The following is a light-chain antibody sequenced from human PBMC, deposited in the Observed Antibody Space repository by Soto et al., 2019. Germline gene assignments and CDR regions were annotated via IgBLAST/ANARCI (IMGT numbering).Light chain of an antibody. Sequence: EIVLTQSPGTLSLSPGERATLSCRASQTVSSSYLAWYQQKPGQAPRLLIYGAAIRATGIPDRFSGSGSGTXXXLXXXXLEPXDFAXXXXXQYGSSPTTFGGGTKVEI. CDR2: GAA. V-gene: IGKV3-20*01. CDR3: XQYGSSPTT. CDR1: QTVSSSY. J-gene: IGKJ4*01.